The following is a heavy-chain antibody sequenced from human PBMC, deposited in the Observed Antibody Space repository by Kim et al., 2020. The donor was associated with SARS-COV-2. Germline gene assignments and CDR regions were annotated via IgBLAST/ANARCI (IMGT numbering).Heavy chain of an antibody. Sequence: GGSLRLSCAASGFTFSSYAMHWVRQAPGKGLEWVAVISYDGSKKYYADSVKGRFTISRDNSKNTLYLQMNSLRAEDTAVYYCARAGCSGCSCYAVCSYA. CDR3: ARAGCSGCSCYAVCSYA. CDR1: GFTFSSYA. V-gene: IGHV3-30-3*01. CDR2: ISYDGSKK. D-gene: IGHD2-15*01. J-gene: IGHJ3*01.